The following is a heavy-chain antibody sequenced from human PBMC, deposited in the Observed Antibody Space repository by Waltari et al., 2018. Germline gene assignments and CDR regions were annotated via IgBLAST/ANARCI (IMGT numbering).Heavy chain of an antibody. Sequence: EVQLVESGGGWEKPGGSLRLSCAASELNFRTAWMSWVRQAPWKGLEGVGRIKSKTDGGTTDYAAPVKGRFTISRDDSKNTLYLQMNSLRAEDTAVYYCAKDQSGAARLDAFDIWGQGTMVTVSS. CDR2: IKSKTDGGTT. CDR3: AKDQSGAARLDAFDI. J-gene: IGHJ3*02. D-gene: IGHD6-6*01. CDR1: ELNFRTAW. V-gene: IGHV3-15*01.